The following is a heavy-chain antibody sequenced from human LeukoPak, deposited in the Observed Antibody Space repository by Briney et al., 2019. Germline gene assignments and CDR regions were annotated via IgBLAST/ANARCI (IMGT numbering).Heavy chain of an antibody. J-gene: IGHJ4*02. CDR1: GFAFSFSA. V-gene: IGHV3-23*01. Sequence: GGSLRLSCEASGFAFSFSAMTWVRQAPGTGLEWVSTINANAINTYYADSVKGRFTISRDNSKNTLYLQMNSLRAEDTAVYYCAKEQWLGYFDYWGQGTLVTVSS. CDR3: AKEQWLGYFDY. CDR2: INANAINT. D-gene: IGHD6-19*01.